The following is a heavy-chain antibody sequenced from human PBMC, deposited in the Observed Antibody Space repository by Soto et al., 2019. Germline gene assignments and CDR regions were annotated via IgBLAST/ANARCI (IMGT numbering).Heavy chain of an antibody. CDR2: ISSDGNNK. J-gene: IGHJ5*02. CDR1: GFSSDSHG. Sequence: QVQLVESGAGAVQPGRSLRLSCAASGFSSDSHGMHWVRQASGKGLEWVAVISSDGNNKYYADSVEGGFTNSRDNFNHILNLHMSRLRAEDTAVYYCAKDLLPNTVTTSGSWGQGTMVNVSS. D-gene: IGHD4-17*01. CDR3: AKDLLPNTVTTSGS. V-gene: IGHV3-30*18.